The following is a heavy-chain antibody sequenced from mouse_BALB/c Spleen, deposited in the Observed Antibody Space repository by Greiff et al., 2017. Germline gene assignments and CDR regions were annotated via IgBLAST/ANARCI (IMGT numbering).Heavy chain of an antibody. CDR2: INPSTGYT. V-gene: IGHV1-4*01. J-gene: IGHJ2*01. CDR3: ARMRGVKGGYLDY. Sequence: QVQLQQSGAELARPGASVKMSCKASGYTFTSYWMHWVKQRPGQGLEWIGYINPSTGYTEYNQKFKDKATLTADKSSSTAYMQLSSLTSEDSAVYYCARMRGVKGGYLDYWGQGTTLTVSS. CDR1: GYTFTSYW.